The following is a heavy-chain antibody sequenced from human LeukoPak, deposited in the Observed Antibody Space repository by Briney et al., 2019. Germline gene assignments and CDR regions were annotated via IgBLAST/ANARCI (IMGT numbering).Heavy chain of an antibody. CDR2: IHPSGGST. Sequence: GASVKISCKASGYTFTDYYMYWVRQAPGQGPECMGVIHPSGGSTTYAQKFQGRVTLTKDTATSTVYIELSSLRSDDTAVYSCARMAMDPAMVTNFFDLWGQGTLLTVSA. V-gene: IGHV1-46*01. J-gene: IGHJ4*02. D-gene: IGHD5-18*01. CDR3: ARMAMDPAMVTNFFDL. CDR1: GYTFTDYY.